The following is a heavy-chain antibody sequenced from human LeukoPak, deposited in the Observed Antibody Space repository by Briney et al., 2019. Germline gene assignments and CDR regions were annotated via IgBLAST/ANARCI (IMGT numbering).Heavy chain of an antibody. CDR1: GFTFSTYA. CDR2: ISGSGGST. V-gene: IGHV3-23*01. J-gene: IGHJ6*02. CDR3: ARDQRWLLVNYGMDV. D-gene: IGHD4-23*01. Sequence: GGSLRLSCAASGFTFSTYAMSWVRQAPGKGLEWVSVISGSGGSTYYADSVKGRFTISRDNSKNTLYLQMNSLRAEDTAVYYCARDQRWLLVNYGMDVWGQGTTVTVSS.